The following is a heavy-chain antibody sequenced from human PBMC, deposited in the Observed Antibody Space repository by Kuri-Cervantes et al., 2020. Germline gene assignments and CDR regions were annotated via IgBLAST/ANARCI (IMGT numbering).Heavy chain of an antibody. V-gene: IGHV3-48*01. D-gene: IGHD1-26*01. CDR2: ISPDSLVT. CDR1: GFTFSSYA. Sequence: GGSLRLSCAASGFTFSSYAMNWVRQAPGKGLEWIAHISPDSLVTYYADSVRGRFTISRDNANASLFLQLSSLRVEDTAVYYCVRVGQVVDYWGQGTLVTVSS. CDR3: VRVGQVVDY. J-gene: IGHJ4*02.